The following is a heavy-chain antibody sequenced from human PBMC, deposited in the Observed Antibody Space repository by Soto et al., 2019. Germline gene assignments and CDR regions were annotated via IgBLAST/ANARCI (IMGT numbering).Heavy chain of an antibody. Sequence: SETLSLTCTVSGGSITTYQWSWIREPPGKGLEWIGGYSGFTDYNPSLESRATISVDHSKNQFSLTLRSVTAADTAVYYCARDYGDYSFFFDYWGQGALVTVSS. V-gene: IGHV4-59*01. CDR3: ARDYGDYSFFFDY. D-gene: IGHD4-17*01. CDR2: YSGFT. J-gene: IGHJ4*02. CDR1: GGSITTYQ.